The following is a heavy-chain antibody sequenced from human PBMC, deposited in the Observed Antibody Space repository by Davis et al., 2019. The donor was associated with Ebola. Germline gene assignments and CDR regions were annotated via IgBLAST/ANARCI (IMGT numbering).Heavy chain of an antibody. Sequence: MPSETLSLTCTVSGGSISSSSYYWGWIRQPPGKGLEWIGSIYYSGSTYYNPSLKSRVTISVDTSKNQFSLKLSSVTAADTAVYYCARGLYYYGSGRYWYFDLWGRGTLVTVSS. CDR3: ARGLYYYGSGRYWYFDL. V-gene: IGHV4-39*01. J-gene: IGHJ2*01. CDR2: IYYSGST. D-gene: IGHD3-10*01. CDR1: GGSISSSSYY.